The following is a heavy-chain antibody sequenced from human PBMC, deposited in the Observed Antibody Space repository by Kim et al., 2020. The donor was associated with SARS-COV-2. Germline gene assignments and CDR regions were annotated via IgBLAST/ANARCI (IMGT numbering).Heavy chain of an antibody. CDR3: ASLITMRVY. V-gene: IGHV3-30-3*01. CDR2: GSNK. J-gene: IGHJ4*02. Sequence: GSNKCSADSVKGRFTISGDNSQNTLYLQMNSLSAEDTAVYYCASLITMRVYWGQGTLVTVSS. D-gene: IGHD3-22*01.